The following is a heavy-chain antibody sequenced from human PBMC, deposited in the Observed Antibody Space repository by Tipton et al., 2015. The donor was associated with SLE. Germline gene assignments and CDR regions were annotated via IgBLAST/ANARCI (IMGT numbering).Heavy chain of an antibody. CDR1: GFTFSSHW. CDR3: TRDDSSGYFLS. Sequence: SLRLSCTASGFTFSSHWIHWVRQAPGKGLVWVSRIDNVGSETRYADSVTGRFTISRDNAKNTLYLQLNSLRAEDTAMYYCTRDDSSGYFLSWGQGTLVTVSS. J-gene: IGHJ4*02. CDR2: IDNVGSET. V-gene: IGHV3-74*01. D-gene: IGHD3-22*01.